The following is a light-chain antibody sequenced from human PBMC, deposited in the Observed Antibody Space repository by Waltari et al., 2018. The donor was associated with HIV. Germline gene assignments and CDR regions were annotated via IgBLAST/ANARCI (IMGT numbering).Light chain of an antibody. CDR1: RSNIRTAT. CDR3: ATWDVSLNGYVL. CDR2: NNH. Sequence: SVLTQPPPASGTPAQPVPISCSGSRSNIRTATVRWYQHLPPTAPKLLIYNNHQRPSGVPDRFSGSKSGTSASLAISGLQSEDEADYYCATWDVSLNGYVLFGGGTKVTVL. J-gene: IGLJ2*01. V-gene: IGLV1-44*01.